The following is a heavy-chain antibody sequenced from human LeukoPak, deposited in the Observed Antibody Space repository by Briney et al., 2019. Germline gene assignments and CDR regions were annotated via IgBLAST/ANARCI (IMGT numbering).Heavy chain of an antibody. J-gene: IGHJ4*02. V-gene: IGHV3-7*01. Sequence: GGSLRLSCAASGFTFSSYWMSWVRQAPGKGLEWVANIKQDGSEKYYVDSVKGRFTISRDNAKKSLYLQMNSLRAEDTAVYYCARHLSGVTGYTYGRGIDYWGQGTLVTVSS. CDR3: ARHLSGVTGYTYGRGIDY. D-gene: IGHD5-18*01. CDR2: IKQDGSEK. CDR1: GFTFSSYW.